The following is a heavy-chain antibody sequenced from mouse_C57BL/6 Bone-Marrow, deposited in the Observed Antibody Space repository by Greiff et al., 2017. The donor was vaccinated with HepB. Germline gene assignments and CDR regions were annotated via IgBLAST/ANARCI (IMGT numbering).Heavy chain of an antibody. V-gene: IGHV1-69*01. D-gene: IGHD4-1*02. CDR1: GYTFTSYW. J-gene: IGHJ4*01. Sequence: QVQLQQPGAELVMPGASVKLSCKASGYTFTSYWMHWVKQRPGQGLEWIGEIDPSDSYTNYNQQFKGKSTLTVDKSSSTAYMQLSSLTSEDSAVYYCASSNWDDYAMDYWGQGTSVTVSS. CDR3: ASSNWDDYAMDY. CDR2: IDPSDSYT.